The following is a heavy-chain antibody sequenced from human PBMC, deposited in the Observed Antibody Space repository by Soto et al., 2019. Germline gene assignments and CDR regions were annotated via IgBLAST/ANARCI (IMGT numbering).Heavy chain of an antibody. Sequence: SETLSLTCGVYGGSFSGYYWSWIRQPPGKGLEWIGEINHSGSTNYNPSLKSRVTISVDTSKNQFSLKLSSVTAADTAVYYCARAIATTKGDGMDVWGQGTTVTVSS. CDR1: GGSFSGYY. D-gene: IGHD6-13*01. CDR2: INHSGST. V-gene: IGHV4-34*01. CDR3: ARAIATTKGDGMDV. J-gene: IGHJ6*02.